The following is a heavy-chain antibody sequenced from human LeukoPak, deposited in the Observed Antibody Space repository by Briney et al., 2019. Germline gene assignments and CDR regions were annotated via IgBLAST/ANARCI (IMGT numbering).Heavy chain of an antibody. CDR3: ARRIAVARGVNWFDP. CDR2: IYYSGST. J-gene: IGHJ5*02. V-gene: IGHV4-59*01. D-gene: IGHD6-19*01. CDR1: GGSISSYY. Sequence: SETLSLTCTVSGGSISSYYWSWIRQPPGKGLKWIGYIYYSGSTNYNPSLKSRATISVDTSKNQFSLKLSSVTAADTAVYYCARRIAVARGVNWFDPWGQGTLVTVSS.